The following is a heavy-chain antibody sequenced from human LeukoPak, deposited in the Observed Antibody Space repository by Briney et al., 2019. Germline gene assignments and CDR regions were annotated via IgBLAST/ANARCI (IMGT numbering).Heavy chain of an antibody. CDR3: ARQKGDRGYNLVY. CDR2: INPNSGGT. V-gene: IGHV1-2*06. CDR1: GYTFTRYY. Sequence: GASVKVSCKASGYTFTRYYMHWVRQAPGQGLEWMGRINPNSGGTNYAQKFQGRVTMTREKSITTAYMELRRLRSDATAVYYCARQKGDRGYNLVYWGQGTLVTVPS. J-gene: IGHJ4*02. D-gene: IGHD5-24*01.